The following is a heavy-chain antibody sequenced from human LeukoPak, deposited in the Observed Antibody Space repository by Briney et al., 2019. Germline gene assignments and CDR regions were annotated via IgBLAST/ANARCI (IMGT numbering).Heavy chain of an antibody. CDR1: GYTFTSYG. J-gene: IGHJ6*03. CDR2: VSLYNGNT. Sequence: ASVKVSCKASGYTFTSYGISWVRQAPGQGLEWMAWVSLYNGNTNYAQKFQGRVTMTTDTSTSTAYMELRSLRSDDTAVYFCARTQDVTYFYYYMDVWGKGTTVTVSS. D-gene: IGHD2-21*01. V-gene: IGHV1-18*01. CDR3: ARTQDVTYFYYYMDV.